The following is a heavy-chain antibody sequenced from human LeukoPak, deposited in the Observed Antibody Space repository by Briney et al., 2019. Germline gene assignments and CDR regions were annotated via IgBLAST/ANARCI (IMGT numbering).Heavy chain of an antibody. CDR3: ARHRGGYSYDPFDY. Sequence: ASVKVSCKASGYTFTSYGISWVRQAPGQGLEWMGWISAYNGNTNYAQKLQGRVTMTTDTSTSTAYMELRSLRSDDTAVYYCARHRGGYSYDPFDYWGQGTLVTVSS. CDR1: GYTFTSYG. D-gene: IGHD5-18*01. J-gene: IGHJ4*02. V-gene: IGHV1-18*01. CDR2: ISAYNGNT.